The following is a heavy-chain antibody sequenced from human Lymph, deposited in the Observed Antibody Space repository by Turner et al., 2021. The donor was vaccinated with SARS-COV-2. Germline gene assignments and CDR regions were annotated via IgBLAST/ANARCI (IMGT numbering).Heavy chain of an antibody. CDR1: GFTFSSYG. Sequence: QVQLVESGGGVVQPGRSLILPCAASGFTFSSYGMHWVRQAPGKGLEWVAVISYDGSNKYYADSVKGRFTISRDNSKNTLYLQMNSLRAEDTAVYYCAKVRSIFGVVIGGMDVWGQGTTVTVSS. CDR2: ISYDGSNK. CDR3: AKVRSIFGVVIGGMDV. V-gene: IGHV3-30*18. D-gene: IGHD3-3*01. J-gene: IGHJ6*02.